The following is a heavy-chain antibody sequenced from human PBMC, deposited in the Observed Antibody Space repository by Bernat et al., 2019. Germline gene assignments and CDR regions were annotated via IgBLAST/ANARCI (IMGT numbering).Heavy chain of an antibody. V-gene: IGHV5-10-1*03. CDR3: ASTHYYDSSGYYYQVHYFDY. J-gene: IGHJ4*02. Sequence: EVQLVQSRAEVKKPGESLRISCKGSGYSFTSYWISWVRQMPGKGLEWMGRIDPSDSYTNYSPSFQGHVTISADKSISTAYLQWSSLKASDTAMYYCASTHYYDSSGYYYQVHYFDYWGQGTLVTVSS. CDR1: GYSFTSYW. D-gene: IGHD3-22*01. CDR2: IDPSDSYT.